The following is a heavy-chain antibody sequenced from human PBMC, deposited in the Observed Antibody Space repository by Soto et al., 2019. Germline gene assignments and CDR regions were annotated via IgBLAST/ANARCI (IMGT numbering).Heavy chain of an antibody. J-gene: IGHJ6*02. V-gene: IGHV4-31*02. Sequence: WTWIRQHPGRGLEWIGYISDRGSTYYNPSLRSRVAISVETSENQFSLKLNSVTAADTAVYLCVRLTTFYYYGMDVWGQGTTVTVSS. D-gene: IGHD4-4*01. CDR2: ISDRGST. CDR3: VRLTTFYYYGMDV.